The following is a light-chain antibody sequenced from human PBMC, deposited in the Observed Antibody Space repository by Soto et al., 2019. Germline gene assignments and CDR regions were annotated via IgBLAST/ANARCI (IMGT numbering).Light chain of an antibody. Sequence: DIQMTQSPSTLSASVGDRVTITCRASQSISSWLAWYQQKPGKAPKLLIYKASSLESGVPSRFSGSGSGTEFPLTRSSLQPDDFATYYRQQYHSYRWTFGQGTKVEIK. J-gene: IGKJ1*01. V-gene: IGKV1-5*03. CDR1: QSISSW. CDR3: QQYHSYRWT. CDR2: KAS.